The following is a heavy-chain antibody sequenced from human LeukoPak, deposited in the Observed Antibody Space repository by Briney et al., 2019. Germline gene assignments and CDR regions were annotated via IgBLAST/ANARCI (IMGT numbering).Heavy chain of an antibody. D-gene: IGHD2-2*01. CDR2: INSDGSVT. CDR3: ARGVRSSTSWTTDY. J-gene: IGHJ4*02. CDR1: GFTFSSYW. V-gene: IGHV3-74*01. Sequence: PGGSLRLSCAASGFTFSSYWMNWVRQAPGKGLVWVSHINSDGSVTNYADSVKGRFTISRDNAKNSLHLQMNSLRAEDTAVYYCARGVRSSTSWTTDYWGQGTLVTVSS.